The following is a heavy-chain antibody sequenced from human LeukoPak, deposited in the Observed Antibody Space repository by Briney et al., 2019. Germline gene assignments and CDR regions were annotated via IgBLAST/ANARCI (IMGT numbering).Heavy chain of an antibody. CDR1: GGSISGFY. J-gene: IGHJ4*02. CDR3: ARGVVAAPQTFDY. CDR2: IYYTGST. Sequence: SETLSLTCTVSGGSISGFYWSWIRQPPGKGLEWIGYIYYTGSTNYNPSLKNRVTISVDTSKNQFSLKLSSVTAADTAVYYCARGVVAAPQTFDYWGQGTLVAVSS. D-gene: IGHD2-15*01. V-gene: IGHV4-59*01.